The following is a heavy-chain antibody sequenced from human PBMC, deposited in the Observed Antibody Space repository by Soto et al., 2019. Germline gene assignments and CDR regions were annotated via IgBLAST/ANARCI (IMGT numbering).Heavy chain of an antibody. CDR3: ATGPGDIVLMVYATPFDY. V-gene: IGHV4-38-2*01. Sequence: SETLALTCAVSGYSISSGYDWGWIRQPPGEGLEWIGSIYHSGSTYYNPSLKSRVTISVDTSKNQFSLKLSSVTAADTAVYYCATGPGDIVLMVYATPFDYWGQGTLVTVSS. CDR2: IYHSGST. J-gene: IGHJ4*02. D-gene: IGHD2-8*01. CDR1: GYSISSGYD.